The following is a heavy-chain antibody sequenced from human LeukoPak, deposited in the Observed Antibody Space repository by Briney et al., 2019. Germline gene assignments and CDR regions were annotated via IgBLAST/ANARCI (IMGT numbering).Heavy chain of an antibody. D-gene: IGHD3-3*01. CDR2: IYTSGST. CDR3: ARASGYDFWSGYHWFDP. Sequence: SETLSLTCTVSGGSISSYYWSWIRQPAGKGLEWIGRIYTSGSTNYSPSLKSRVTMSVDTSKNQFSLKLSSVTAADTAVYYCARASGYDFWSGYHWFDPWGQGTLVTVSS. CDR1: GGSISSYY. V-gene: IGHV4-4*07. J-gene: IGHJ5*02.